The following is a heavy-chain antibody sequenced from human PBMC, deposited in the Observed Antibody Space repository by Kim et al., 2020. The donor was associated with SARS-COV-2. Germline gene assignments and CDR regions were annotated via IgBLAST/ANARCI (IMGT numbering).Heavy chain of an antibody. CDR1: GGTFSSYA. Sequence: SVKVSCKASGGTFSSYAISWVRQAPGQGLEWMGGIIPIFGTANYAQKFQGRVTITADESTSTAYMELSSLRSEDTAVYYCARETYYDILTGYWSGWFDPWGQGTLVTVSS. CDR2: IIPIFGTA. J-gene: IGHJ5*02. CDR3: ARETYYDILTGYWSGWFDP. D-gene: IGHD3-9*01. V-gene: IGHV1-69*13.